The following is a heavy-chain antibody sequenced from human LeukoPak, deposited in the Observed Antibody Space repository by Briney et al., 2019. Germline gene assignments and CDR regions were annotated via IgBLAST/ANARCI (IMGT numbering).Heavy chain of an antibody. D-gene: IGHD2-2*01. V-gene: IGHV4-39*07. CDR2: INHSGST. CDR1: GGSINSSSYY. CDR3: ARERPMGYCSSTSCYVRFRVDGNWFDP. J-gene: IGHJ5*02. Sequence: SSETLSLTCTVSGGSINSSSYYWSWIRQPPGEGLEWIGEINHSGSTNYNPSLKSRVTISVDTSKNQFSLKLSSVTAADTAVYYCARERPMGYCSSTSCYVRFRVDGNWFDPWGQGTLVTVSS.